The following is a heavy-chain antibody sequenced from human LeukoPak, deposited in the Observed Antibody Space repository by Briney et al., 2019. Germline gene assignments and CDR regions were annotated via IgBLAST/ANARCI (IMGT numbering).Heavy chain of an antibody. V-gene: IGHV1-24*01. D-gene: IGHD4-11*01. CDR3: ATGYDYSNPTPNGP. CDR2: FDPEDGET. J-gene: IGHJ5*02. Sequence: GASVKVSCKVSGYTLTELSMHWVRQAPGEGLEWMGGFDPEDGETIYAQKFQGRVTMTEDTSTDTAYMELSSLRSEDTAVYYCATGYDYSNPTPNGPWGQGTLVTVSS. CDR1: GYTLTELS.